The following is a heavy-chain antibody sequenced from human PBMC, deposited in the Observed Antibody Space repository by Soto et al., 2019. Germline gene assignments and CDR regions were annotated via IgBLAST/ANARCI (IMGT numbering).Heavy chain of an antibody. CDR2: IYNDGTT. CDR1: GLPVASSY. CDR3: VRPLPSGQTHARDV. Sequence: SLRLSCVASGLPVASSYMAWVRQAPGKGLEWASVIYNDGTTYYSQSVEGRFTISRDTSKNTLYLQMDRLRDEDTAVYYCVRPLPSGQTHARDVWGQGTTVTVSS. J-gene: IGHJ6*02. D-gene: IGHD3-10*01. V-gene: IGHV3-53*01.